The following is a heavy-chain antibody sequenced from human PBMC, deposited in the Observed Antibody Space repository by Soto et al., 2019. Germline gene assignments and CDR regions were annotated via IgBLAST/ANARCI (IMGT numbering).Heavy chain of an antibody. V-gene: IGHV4-34*01. D-gene: IGHD3-10*01. J-gene: IGHJ5*02. CDR3: AGAITVVRGDGFDP. CDR2: INHSGRT. Sequence: QVQLQQWGAGLLKPSETLSLTCAVYGGSFSGYYWSWIRQTPGKGLEWNGEINHSGRTNYTPSLKSRVTISVDTCNNHFSPKLSSVTAADTAVYYCAGAITVVRGDGFDPWGQGTLVTVSS. CDR1: GGSFSGYY.